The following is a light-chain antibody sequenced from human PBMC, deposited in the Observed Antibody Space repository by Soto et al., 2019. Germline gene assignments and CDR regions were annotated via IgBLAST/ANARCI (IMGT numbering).Light chain of an antibody. CDR3: QLYNTYSGT. V-gene: IGKV2-28*01. J-gene: IGKJ1*01. CDR1: QSLLHINGYND. Sequence: DIVVTQSPLSLPVTPGEPAAISCRSSQSLLHINGYNDLDWYLQKPGQSPQLLIYLASNRASGVPDRFSASGSGTEFILTISSLQPDDFATYYCQLYNTYSGTFGQGTKV. CDR2: LAS.